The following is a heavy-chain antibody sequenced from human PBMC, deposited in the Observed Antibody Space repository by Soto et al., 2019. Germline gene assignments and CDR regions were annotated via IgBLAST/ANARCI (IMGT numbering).Heavy chain of an antibody. CDR1: GGSISSYY. V-gene: IGHV4-59*08. D-gene: IGHD6-19*01. CDR2: IYYSGST. J-gene: IGHJ5*02. CDR3: ARHSVAGTGVRHNWFDP. Sequence: QVQLRESGPGLVKPSETLSLTCTVSGGSISSYYWSWIRQPPGKGLEWIGYIYYSGSTNYNPSLKSRVTITVDTSKNQFSLKLSSVTAADTAVYYCARHSVAGTGVRHNWFDPWGQGTLVTVSS.